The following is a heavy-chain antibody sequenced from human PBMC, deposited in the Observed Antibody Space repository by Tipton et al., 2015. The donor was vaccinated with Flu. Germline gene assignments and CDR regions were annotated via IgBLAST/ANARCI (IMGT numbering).Heavy chain of an antibody. J-gene: IGHJ4*02. D-gene: IGHD2-21*01. V-gene: IGHV4-4*07. CDR1: GGSISSYY. CDR3: ARSIGAYCGGDCYWGSEFDY. CDR2: IYTSGST. Sequence: TPSLTCTVSGGSISSYYWSWIRQPAGKGLEWIGRIYTSGSTNYNPSLKSRVTMSVDTSKNQFSLKLSSVTAADTAVYYCARSIGAYCGGDCYWGSEFDYWGQGTLVTVSS.